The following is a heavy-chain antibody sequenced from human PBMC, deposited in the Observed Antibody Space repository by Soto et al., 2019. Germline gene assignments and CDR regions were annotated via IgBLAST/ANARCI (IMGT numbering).Heavy chain of an antibody. Sequence: ASVKVSCKASGYTFTSFGISWVRQAPGQGLEWMGCFSADNGNTNYAQKLQGRVTMTTDTSTSTAYMELRSLRSDDTAVYYCARDHPHGYCSSTSCYLGSYYYYGMDVWGQGTTVTVSS. V-gene: IGHV1-18*01. CDR2: FSADNGNT. D-gene: IGHD2-2*01. J-gene: IGHJ6*02. CDR1: GYTFTSFG. CDR3: ARDHPHGYCSSTSCYLGSYYYYGMDV.